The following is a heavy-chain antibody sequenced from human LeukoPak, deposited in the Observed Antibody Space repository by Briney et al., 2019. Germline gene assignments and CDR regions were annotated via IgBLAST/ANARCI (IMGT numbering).Heavy chain of an antibody. V-gene: IGHV1-18*04. CDR3: ARVPRNGGIDY. CDR1: GYTFTSYY. D-gene: IGHD4-23*01. Sequence: ASVKVSCKASGYTFTSYYMHWVRQAPGQGLEWMGWISAYNSNTNYAQNLQGRVSMTTDTSTNTAYMEMRSLRSDDTAVYYCARVPRNGGIDYWGQGTLVTVSS. J-gene: IGHJ4*02. CDR2: ISAYNSNT.